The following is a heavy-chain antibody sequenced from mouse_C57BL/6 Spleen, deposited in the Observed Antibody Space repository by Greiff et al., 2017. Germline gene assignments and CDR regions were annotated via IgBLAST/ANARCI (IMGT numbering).Heavy chain of an antibody. V-gene: IGHV1-52*01. J-gene: IGHJ3*01. Sequence: VQLQQPGAELVRPGSSVKLSCKASGYTFTSYWMHWVKQRPIQGLEWIGNIDPSDSETHYNQKFKDKATLTVDKSSSTAYMQLSSLTSEDSAVYYCAREATGGGAGFAYWGQGTLVTVSA. CDR1: GYTFTSYW. CDR3: AREATGGGAGFAY. D-gene: IGHD6-1*01. CDR2: IDPSDSET.